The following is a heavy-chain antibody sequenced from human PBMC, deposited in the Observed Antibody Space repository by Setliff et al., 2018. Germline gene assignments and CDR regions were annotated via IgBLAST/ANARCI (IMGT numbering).Heavy chain of an antibody. V-gene: IGHV1-69*05. CDR3: LRDRPYINSPENAFDI. CDR2: IIPMFRTG. J-gene: IGHJ3*02. Sequence: SVKVSCKASAHIFKSYGISWVRQAPGHGLEWMGGIIPMFRTGKYAQRFQGRVAVTTDASTSTAYLDLWSLTSNDTAVYYCLRDRPYINSPENAFDIWGQGTTVTVSS. CDR1: AHIFKSYG. D-gene: IGHD1-1*01.